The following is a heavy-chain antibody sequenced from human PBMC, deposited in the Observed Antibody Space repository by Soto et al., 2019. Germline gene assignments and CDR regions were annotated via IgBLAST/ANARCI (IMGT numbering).Heavy chain of an antibody. V-gene: IGHV1-58*02. J-gene: IGHJ5*02. CDR1: RFTFTNSA. CDR3: ARSPTRTNYADRFDP. CDR2: IVVGSGNT. Sequence: SVKVSCKASRFTFTNSAMQWVRQARGQRLEWIGWIVVGSGNTNYAQKFQERVTITRDNSNNILYLQMNSLRVEDTAVYYCARSPTRTNYADRFDPWGQGTMVTVSS. D-gene: IGHD4-4*01.